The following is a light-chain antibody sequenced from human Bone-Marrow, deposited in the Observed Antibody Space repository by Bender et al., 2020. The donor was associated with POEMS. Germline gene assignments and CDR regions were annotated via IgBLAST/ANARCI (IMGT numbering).Light chain of an antibody. CDR2: EVS. CDR3: NSYSTTDTGV. Sequence: QSALTQPASVSGSPGQLITISCAGTSSNVGEYNLVSWYQHHPGKAPKLIIYEVSERPSGVSTRFSGSKSGNTASLTISGLQPEDESDYYCNSYSTTDTGVFGGGTRLTVL. J-gene: IGLJ3*02. CDR1: SSNVGEYNL. V-gene: IGLV2-14*02.